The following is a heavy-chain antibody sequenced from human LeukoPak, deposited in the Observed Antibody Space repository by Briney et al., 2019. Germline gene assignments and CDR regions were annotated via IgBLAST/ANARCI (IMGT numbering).Heavy chain of an antibody. Sequence: PSETLSLTCTVSGGSISSYYWSWIRQPPGQGLEWIGYVYYSGSTNYNPSFKSRVTFSVNTSKNQFSLNLSSVTAADTAVYYCASTITVTTDYWGQGTLVTVSS. J-gene: IGHJ4*02. CDR1: GGSISSYY. CDR3: ASTITVTTDY. D-gene: IGHD4-17*01. CDR2: VYYSGST. V-gene: IGHV4-59*08.